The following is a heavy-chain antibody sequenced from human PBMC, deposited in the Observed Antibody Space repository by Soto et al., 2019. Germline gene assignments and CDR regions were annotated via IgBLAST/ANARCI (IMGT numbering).Heavy chain of an antibody. V-gene: IGHV3-23*01. Sequence: EVQLLESGGGLVQPGGSLRLSCAASGFTFSSYAMSWVRQAPGQGLEWVSALSGSGGSTYYADYVKGRFTISRDNSKNTLYLQMNSLRAEDTAVYYCAKEAVSGIRLYYMDVWDKGTTVTVSS. D-gene: IGHD1-20*01. CDR2: LSGSGGST. CDR3: AKEAVSGIRLYYMDV. J-gene: IGHJ6*03. CDR1: GFTFSSYA.